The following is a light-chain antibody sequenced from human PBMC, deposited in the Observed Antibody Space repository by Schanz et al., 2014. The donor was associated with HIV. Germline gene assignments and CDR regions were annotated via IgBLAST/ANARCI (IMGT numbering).Light chain of an antibody. Sequence: QSALTQPASVSGSPGQSITISCTGTSSDVGGYDYVSWYQQHPGKAPKLMIYDVSNRPSGASDRFSGSKSGNTASLTISGLQAEDEADYYCSSYTSDTVLFGGGTKLTVL. CDR3: SSYTSDTVL. V-gene: IGLV2-14*03. J-gene: IGLJ2*01. CDR2: DVS. CDR1: SSDVGGYDY.